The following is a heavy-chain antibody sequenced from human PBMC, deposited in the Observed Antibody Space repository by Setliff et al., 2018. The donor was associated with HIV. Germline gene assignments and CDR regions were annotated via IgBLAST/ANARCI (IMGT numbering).Heavy chain of an antibody. J-gene: IGHJ5*02. Sequence: SETLSLTCTISGDSTTSSHWSWIRQPPGKGLEWIGYIHISGATSYNPSIERRVTISLDMSKNQFSLKLTSVTAADAAMYYCARYSGTFTRYFDPWGPGTLVTVS. CDR2: IHISGAT. CDR1: GDSTTSSH. CDR3: ARYSGTFTRYFDP. V-gene: IGHV4-4*09. D-gene: IGHD1-26*01.